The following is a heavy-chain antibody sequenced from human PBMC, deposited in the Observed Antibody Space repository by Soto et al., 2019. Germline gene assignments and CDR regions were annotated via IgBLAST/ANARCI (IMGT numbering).Heavy chain of an antibody. Sequence: GGSLRHSCAASGFSVSNNYMNWVRQAPGKGLEWVSLIYSGGTTHYADSVKGRFTISRDNSKNTLYFQMNSLRAEDTAVYYCARGLDFWSGYYDQYYYGLDVWGQGTTVTVSS. J-gene: IGHJ6*02. CDR2: IYSGGTT. CDR3: ARGLDFWSGYYDQYYYGLDV. CDR1: GFSVSNNY. V-gene: IGHV3-53*01. D-gene: IGHD3-3*01.